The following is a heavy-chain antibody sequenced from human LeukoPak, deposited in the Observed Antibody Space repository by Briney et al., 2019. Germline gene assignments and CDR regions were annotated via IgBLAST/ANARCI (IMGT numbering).Heavy chain of an antibody. J-gene: IGHJ3*02. Sequence: SETLSLTCTVSGGSISSHYWSWFGQPPGKELEGMGYIYYSGSTNYNPSLKSRVTTSVDTSKNQFSLKLSSVTAADTAVYYCARGYYDSRPDDAFDIWGQGTMVTVSS. CDR1: GGSISSHY. V-gene: IGHV4-59*11. D-gene: IGHD3-22*01. CDR2: IYYSGST. CDR3: ARGYYDSRPDDAFDI.